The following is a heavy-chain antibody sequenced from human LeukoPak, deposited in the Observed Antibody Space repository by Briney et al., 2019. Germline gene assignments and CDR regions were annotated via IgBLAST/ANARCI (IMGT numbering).Heavy chain of an antibody. CDR3: ARQVDIGMALPDY. V-gene: IGHV1-18*01. CDR2: ISAYNRKT. CDR1: GYTFTSYG. Sequence: ASVKVSCKASGYTFTSYGMTWVRQAPGHGLEWMGWISAYNRKTNYAQKLQGRVTMTTDTSTSTAYMELRSLRSDDTAVYCCARQVDIGMALPDYWGQGTLVTVSS. J-gene: IGHJ4*02. D-gene: IGHD5-18*01.